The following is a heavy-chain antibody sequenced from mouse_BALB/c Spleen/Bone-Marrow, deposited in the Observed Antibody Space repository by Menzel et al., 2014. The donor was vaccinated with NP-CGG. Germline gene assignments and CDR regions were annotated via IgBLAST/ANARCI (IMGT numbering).Heavy chain of an antibody. V-gene: IGHV14-3*02. D-gene: IGHD1-1*01. CDR3: ANYYYGYYFDS. Sequence: VQVQQSGAELVKPGASVKLSCTASGFNIKDTYMHWVKQRPGQGLGWIGRIDPANGNTKYDPKFQGKATITADTSFNTAYLQLSSLTSEDTAVYYCANYYYGYYFDSWGQGTTLTVSS. CDR1: GFNIKDTY. CDR2: IDPANGNT. J-gene: IGHJ2*01.